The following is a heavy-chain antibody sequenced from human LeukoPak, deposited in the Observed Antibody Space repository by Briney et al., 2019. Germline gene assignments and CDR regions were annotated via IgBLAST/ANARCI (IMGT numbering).Heavy chain of an antibody. J-gene: IGHJ3*02. Sequence: ASVKVSCKASGGTFSSYAICWVRQAPGQGLEWMGGIIPIFGTANYAQKFQGRVTITADESTSTAYMELSSLRSEDTAVYYCARDRLFGGSYLNAFDIWGQGTMVAVSS. D-gene: IGHD1-26*01. V-gene: IGHV1-69*13. CDR2: IIPIFGTA. CDR3: ARDRLFGGSYLNAFDI. CDR1: GGTFSSYA.